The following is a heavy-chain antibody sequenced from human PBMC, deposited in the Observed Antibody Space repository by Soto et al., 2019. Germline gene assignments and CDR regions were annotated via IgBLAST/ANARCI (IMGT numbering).Heavy chain of an antibody. CDR2: IFYSGST. J-gene: IGHJ4*01. CDR1: GDSIRNYY. D-gene: IGHD5-18*01. CDR3: ARVKRGYSYGSIIDF. V-gene: IGHV4-59*01. Sequence: TCTVSGDSIRNYYWSWIRQPPGKGLEYIGYIFYSGSTNYNPSLKSRVAISVDTSRDQFALKLRSVDAADTATYYCARVKRGYSYGSIIDFWGRGTLVTVSS.